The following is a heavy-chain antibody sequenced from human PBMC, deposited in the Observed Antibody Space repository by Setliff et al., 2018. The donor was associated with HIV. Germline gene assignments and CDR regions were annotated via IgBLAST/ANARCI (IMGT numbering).Heavy chain of an antibody. V-gene: IGHV5-51*01. Sequence: PGESLRISCKASGYSFTSHWIAWVRQLPGEALEWIAIIYPSDSDIKYSPSFQGQVTISADRSTSTAFLQWISLKASDTATYYCARQPSGFLNPKDSFDFWGQGTRVTVSS. CDR1: GYSFTSHW. J-gene: IGHJ3*01. CDR3: ARQPSGFLNPKDSFDF. CDR2: IYPSDSDI.